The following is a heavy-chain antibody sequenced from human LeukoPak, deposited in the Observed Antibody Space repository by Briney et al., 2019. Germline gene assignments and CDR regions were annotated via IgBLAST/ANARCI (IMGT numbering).Heavy chain of an antibody. Sequence: PGGSLRLSCAASGFTFSSYAMSWVRQAPGKGLEWVSAISGSGGSTYYADSVKGRFTISRGNSKNTLYLQMNSLRAEDTAVYYCARDPRLDRIAAEEQDAFDIWGQGTMVTVSS. CDR2: ISGSGGST. CDR1: GFTFSSYA. J-gene: IGHJ3*02. CDR3: ARDPRLDRIAAEEQDAFDI. V-gene: IGHV3-23*01. D-gene: IGHD6-13*01.